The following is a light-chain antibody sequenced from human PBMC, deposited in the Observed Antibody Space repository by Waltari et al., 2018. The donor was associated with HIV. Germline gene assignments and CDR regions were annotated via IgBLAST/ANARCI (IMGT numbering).Light chain of an antibody. CDR2: STN. CDR3: VLYMGSGIWV. CDR1: SGYVSPCAH. V-gene: IGLV8-61*01. Sequence: QTVVTQERSFSVSPGGTVPLSCCLSSGYVSPCAHPSWSLQTTGQAPRTLIYSTNTRSSVVPDRFSGSILVNKAALTITGAQADDESDYYCVLYMGSGIWVFGGGTKLTVL. J-gene: IGLJ3*02.